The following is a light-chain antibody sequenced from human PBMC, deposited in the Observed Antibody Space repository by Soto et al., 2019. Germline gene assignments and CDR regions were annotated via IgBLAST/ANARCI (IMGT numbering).Light chain of an antibody. CDR2: KAS. V-gene: IGKV1-5*03. CDR1: QSITDW. CDR3: QYWDDYSWT. J-gene: IGKJ1*01. Sequence: DIQMTQSPSTLSASVGDRVTITCRASQSITDWLAWYQQKPGKAPKFLIYKASNLEGGVPSRFSGSGSGTEFTLTISSVQPDDFATYYCQYWDDYSWTFGQGTKVAI.